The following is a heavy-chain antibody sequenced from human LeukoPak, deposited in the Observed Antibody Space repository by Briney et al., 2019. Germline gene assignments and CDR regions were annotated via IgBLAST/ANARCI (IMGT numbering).Heavy chain of an antibody. V-gene: IGHV3-23*01. CDR3: AKGDSSGWYLNY. CDR1: GFTFSSYA. Sequence: GGSLRLSCAASGFTFSSYAMSWVRQAPGKGLEWVSAISGSGGSTYYADSVKGRFTISRDNSKNTLYLQMNSLRAGDTAVYYCAKGDSSGWYLNYWGQGTLVTVSS. J-gene: IGHJ4*02. D-gene: IGHD6-19*01. CDR2: ISGSGGST.